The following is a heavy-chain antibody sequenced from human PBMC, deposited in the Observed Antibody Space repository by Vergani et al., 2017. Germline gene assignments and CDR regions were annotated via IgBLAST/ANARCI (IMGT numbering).Heavy chain of an antibody. CDR3: ASFTVTTPYFDY. CDR1: GGFISSGEYY. V-gene: IGHV4-30-4*01. D-gene: IGHD4-17*01. J-gene: IGHJ4*02. CDR2: IYYSGST. Sequence: QVQLQESGPGLVKTSQTLSLNCTVSGGFISSGEYYWSWIRQPPGKGLEWIGYIYYSGSTYFNPSLKSRVTISVDTSKNQFSLKLSSVTAADTSVYYCASFTVTTPYFDYWGQGTLVTVSS.